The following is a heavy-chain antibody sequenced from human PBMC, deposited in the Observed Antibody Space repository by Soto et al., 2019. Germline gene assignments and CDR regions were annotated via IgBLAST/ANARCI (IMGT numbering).Heavy chain of an antibody. D-gene: IGHD3-22*01. CDR1: GYIFTDYY. CDR3: ARPSRYYPYYFHD. J-gene: IGHJ4*02. V-gene: IGHV1-2*04. CDR2: INPNSGGT. Sequence: ASVKVSCKTSGYIFTDYYIHWVRQAPGQGLEWMGWINPNSGGTNYAQKFQDWVTMTRDTSINTAYMEVNSLRSDDTAVYYSARPSRYYPYYFHDWGQGTQVTVSS.